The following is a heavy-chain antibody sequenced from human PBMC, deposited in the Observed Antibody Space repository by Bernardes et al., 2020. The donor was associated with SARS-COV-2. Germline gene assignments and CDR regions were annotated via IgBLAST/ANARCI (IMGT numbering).Heavy chain of an antibody. V-gene: IGHV1-24*01. CDR1: GYTLTELS. J-gene: IGHJ5*02. D-gene: IGHD3-3*01. Sequence: ASVKVSCKVSGYTLTELSMHWVRQAPGKGLEWMGGFDPEDGETIYAQKFQVRVTMTEDTSTDTAYMELSSLRSEDTAVYYCATTSVFGVEPNWFDPWGQGTLVTVSS. CDR2: FDPEDGET. CDR3: ATTSVFGVEPNWFDP.